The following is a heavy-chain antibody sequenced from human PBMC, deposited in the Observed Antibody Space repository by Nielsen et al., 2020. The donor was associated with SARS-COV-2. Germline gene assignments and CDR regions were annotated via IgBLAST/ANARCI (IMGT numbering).Heavy chain of an antibody. D-gene: IGHD3-3*01. V-gene: IGHV4-30-4*01. CDR3: ARERVGGITIFGVATRYGMDV. J-gene: IGHJ6*02. CDR2: IYYSGST. Sequence: PGKGLEWIGYIYYSGSTYYNPSLKSRVTISVDTSKNQFSLKLSSVTAADTALYYCARERVGGITIFGVATRYGMDVWGQGTTVTVSS.